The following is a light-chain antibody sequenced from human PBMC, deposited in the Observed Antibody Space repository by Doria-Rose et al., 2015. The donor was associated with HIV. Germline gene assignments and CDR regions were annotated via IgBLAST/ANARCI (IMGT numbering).Light chain of an antibody. V-gene: IGKV4-1*01. CDR2: WAS. CDR1: QSLLYTSKNY. CDR3: QQYYDTPS. Sequence: VLTQSPESLGMSLGERATLNRKSNQSLLYTSKNYLAWYQQKTGQPPTLLIYWASTRHSGVPARFSGSGSGTDFTVTISSLEAEYVAVYYCQQYYDTPSFGPGTTVDIK. J-gene: IGKJ3*01.